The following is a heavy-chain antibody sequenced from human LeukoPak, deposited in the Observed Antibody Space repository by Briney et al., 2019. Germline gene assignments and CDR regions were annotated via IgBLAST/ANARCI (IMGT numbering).Heavy chain of an antibody. CDR1: GGTFSSYA. Sequence: GSSVKVSCKASGGTFSSYAISWVRQAPGQGLEWMGRIIPILGIANYAQKFQGRVTITADKSTSTAYMELSSLRSEDTAVYYCGTSSGEDIDPWGQGTLVTVSS. CDR2: IIPILGIA. J-gene: IGHJ5*02. V-gene: IGHV1-69*04. CDR3: GTSSGEDIDP. D-gene: IGHD3-22*01.